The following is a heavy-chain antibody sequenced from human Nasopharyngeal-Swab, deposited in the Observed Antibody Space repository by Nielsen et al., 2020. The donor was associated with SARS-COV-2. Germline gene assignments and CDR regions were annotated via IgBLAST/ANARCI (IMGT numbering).Heavy chain of an antibody. V-gene: IGHV3-73*01. D-gene: IGHD6-19*01. CDR2: IRSKANTYAT. Sequence: GGSLRLSCAASGFSFSGSSMHWVRQASGKGLEWVGRIRSKANTYATHYAASVKGRFTISRDDSNNTAYLQMNSLKTEDTAVYYCTRPMDLIAVAGSGDYWGQGTLVTVSS. CDR1: GFSFSGSS. J-gene: IGHJ4*02. CDR3: TRPMDLIAVAGSGDY.